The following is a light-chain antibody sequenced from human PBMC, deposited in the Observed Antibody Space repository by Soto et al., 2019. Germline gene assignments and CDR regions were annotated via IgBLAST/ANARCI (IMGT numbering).Light chain of an antibody. Sequence: EIVITHSPATLSVSPEEGATLSCRASQGIGNTLAWYQQKPGQTPRLLIYGASTRATGVPARFSGSGSGTDYTLTINGMQSEDFAVYCCQHYANWPATFGVGT. V-gene: IGKV3-15*01. J-gene: IGKJ4*01. CDR3: QHYANWPAT. CDR1: QGIGNT. CDR2: GAS.